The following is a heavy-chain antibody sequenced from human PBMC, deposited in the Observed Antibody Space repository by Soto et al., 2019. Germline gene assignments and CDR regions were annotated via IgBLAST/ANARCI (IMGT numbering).Heavy chain of an antibody. D-gene: IGHD2-21*01. CDR1: GGSLSDYF. V-gene: IGHV4-34*01. J-gene: IGHJ6*03. Sequence: QVQLQQWGAGLLKPSETLSLTCVVSGGSLSDYFWSWIRQPPGMALEWIGEINHLGSINYNPSLKSRVTMSVDTSKNQFSLTLNSLTAADTATYYCARGGISHWAYFYYMDVWDRGTTVTVSS. CDR2: INHLGSI. CDR3: ARGGISHWAYFYYMDV.